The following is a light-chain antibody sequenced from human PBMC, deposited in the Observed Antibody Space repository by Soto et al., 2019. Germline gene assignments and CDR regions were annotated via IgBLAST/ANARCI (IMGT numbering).Light chain of an antibody. V-gene: IGLV2-14*01. CDR3: SSYTSSSTLV. CDR1: SSDVGGYNY. Sequence: QSALTQPASVSGSPGQSITISCTGTSSDVGGYNYVSWYQQHPGQAPKLMIYDVRNRPSGVSNRFSGSKSGNTASLTISGLQAEDEDDYYCSSYTSSSTLVFGGGTKLTVL. J-gene: IGLJ2*01. CDR2: DVR.